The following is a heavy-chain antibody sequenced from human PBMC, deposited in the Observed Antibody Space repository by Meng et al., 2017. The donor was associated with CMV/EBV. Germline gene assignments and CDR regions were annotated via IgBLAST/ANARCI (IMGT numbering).Heavy chain of an antibody. CDR2: VHYTGGT. D-gene: IGHD2-2*01. J-gene: IGHJ4*02. CDR1: CSSDTSRCY. CDR3: ARRGGGSPISTNFDY. Sequence: CSSDTSRCYWGWIRQAPGKGLEWIGSVHYTGGTLYSPSLTSRVVISVDTSKNLFSLNLRSLTAADTTVYYCARRGGGSPISTNFDYWGPGTLVTVSS. V-gene: IGHV4-39*01.